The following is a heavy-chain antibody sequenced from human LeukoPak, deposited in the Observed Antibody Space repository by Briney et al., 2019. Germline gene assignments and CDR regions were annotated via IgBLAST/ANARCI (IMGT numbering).Heavy chain of an antibody. CDR1: GGSISSGGYY. V-gene: IGHV4-39*01. Sequence: SETLSLTCTVSGGSISSGGYYWSWIRQHPGKGLEWIGHIYYSGSIYYNPSLKSRVTISVDSSKNQFSLKLISVTAADTAVYYCARRDQAAGSGFDYWGQGTLVTVSS. CDR2: IYYSGSI. J-gene: IGHJ4*02. CDR3: ARRDQAAGSGFDY. D-gene: IGHD6-13*01.